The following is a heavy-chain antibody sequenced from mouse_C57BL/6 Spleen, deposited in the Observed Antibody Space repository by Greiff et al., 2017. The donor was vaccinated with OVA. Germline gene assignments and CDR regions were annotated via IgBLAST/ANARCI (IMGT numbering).Heavy chain of an antibody. V-gene: IGHV5-6*02. D-gene: IGHD1-1*01. J-gene: IGHJ4*01. CDR3: ARQITTVVTSDYAMDY. CDR2: ISSGGSYT. Sequence: DVMLVESGGDLVKPGGSLKLSCAASGFTFSSYGMSWVRQTPDKRLEWVATISSGGSYTYYPDSVKGRFTISRDNAKNTLYLQMSSLKSEDTAMYYCARQITTVVTSDYAMDYWGQGTSVTVSS. CDR1: GFTFSSYG.